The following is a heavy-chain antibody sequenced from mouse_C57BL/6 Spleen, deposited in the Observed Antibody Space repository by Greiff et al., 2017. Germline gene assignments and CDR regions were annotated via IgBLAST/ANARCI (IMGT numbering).Heavy chain of an antibody. V-gene: IGHV1-69*01. Sequence: QVQLQQPGAELVLPGASVKLSCQASGYTFTSYWMHWVKQRPGQGLEWIGEIDPSASYTNSNQKFKGKSTLTVDKSSSPAYMQLSSLTSEDSAVYYCAREDYGRKYYFDYWGQGTTLTVSS. D-gene: IGHD1-1*01. J-gene: IGHJ2*01. CDR1: GYTFTSYW. CDR3: AREDYGRKYYFDY. CDR2: IDPSASYT.